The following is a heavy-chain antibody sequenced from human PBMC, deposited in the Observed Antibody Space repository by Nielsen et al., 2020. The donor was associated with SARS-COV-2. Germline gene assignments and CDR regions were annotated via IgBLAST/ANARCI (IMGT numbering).Heavy chain of an antibody. V-gene: IGHV1-24*01. J-gene: IGHJ5*02. D-gene: IGHD6-13*01. CDR3: ATAAAAGTRGWFDP. CDR1: GYTLTELS. Sequence: ASVKVSCKVSGYTLTELSMHWVRQAPGKGLEWMGGFDPEDGETIYAQKFQGRVTMTEDTSTDTAYMELSSLRSEDTAVYYCATAAAAGTRGWFDPWGQGTLVTVSS. CDR2: FDPEDGET.